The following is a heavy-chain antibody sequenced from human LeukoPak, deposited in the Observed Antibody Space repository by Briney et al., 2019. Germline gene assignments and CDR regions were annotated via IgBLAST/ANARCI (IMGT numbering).Heavy chain of an antibody. CDR1: GFTFSSYE. Sequence: GGSLRLSCAASGFTFSSYEMNWVRQAPGKGLEWVSYISSSGSTIYYADSVKGRFTISRDNAKNSLYLQMNSLRAEDTAVYYCAKRRVEGGSYLYYFDYWGQGTLVTVSS. J-gene: IGHJ4*02. CDR3: AKRRVEGGSYLYYFDY. D-gene: IGHD1-26*01. V-gene: IGHV3-48*03. CDR2: ISSSGSTI.